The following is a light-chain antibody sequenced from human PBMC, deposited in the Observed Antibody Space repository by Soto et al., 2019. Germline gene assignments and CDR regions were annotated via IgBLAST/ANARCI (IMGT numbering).Light chain of an antibody. V-gene: IGKV1-27*01. CDR3: QKFPTAPLT. J-gene: IGKJ5*01. Sequence: DIQMTQSPSSLSASVGDRVTITCRASQDISVYLAWYQQKQGKVPKLLIYSECTLQSVVPARFSGSGSGTDFTITISSLQPEDVATYFGQKFPTAPLTFGQGTRLEIK. CDR2: SEC. CDR1: QDISVY.